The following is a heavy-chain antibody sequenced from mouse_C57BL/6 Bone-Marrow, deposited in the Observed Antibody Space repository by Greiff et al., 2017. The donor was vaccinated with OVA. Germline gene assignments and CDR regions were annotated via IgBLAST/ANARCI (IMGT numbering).Heavy chain of an antibody. CDR1: GYTFTDYE. D-gene: IGHD1-1*01. CDR3: TRFYDGSSYEDYYAMDY. J-gene: IGHJ4*01. V-gene: IGHV1-15*01. CDR2: IDPETGGT. Sequence: QLQQSGAELVRPGASVTLSCKASGYTFTDYEMHWVKQTPVHGLEWIGAIDPETGGTAYNQKFKGKAILTADKSSSTAYMELRSLTSEDSAVYYCTRFYDGSSYEDYYAMDYWGQGTSVTVSS.